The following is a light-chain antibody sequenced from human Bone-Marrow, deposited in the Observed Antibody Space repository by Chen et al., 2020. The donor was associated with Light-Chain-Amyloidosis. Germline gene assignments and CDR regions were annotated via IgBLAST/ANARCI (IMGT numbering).Light chain of an antibody. CDR2: EVA. CDR1: SRDVGGDNR. CDR3: SSCTIINTLV. V-gene: IGLV2-14*01. J-gene: IGLJ1*01. Sequence: QSALNQPASVSGPPGQSITISCTGTSRDVGGDNRVSWYQQHTDKSTKLMIYEVANRPSWVPVRCSSSKSDNTASLTISWLQTEDESDYFCSSCTIINTLVFGSGTRVTVL.